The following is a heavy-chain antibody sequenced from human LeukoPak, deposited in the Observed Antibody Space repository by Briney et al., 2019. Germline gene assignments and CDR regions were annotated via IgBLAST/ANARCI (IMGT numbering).Heavy chain of an antibody. Sequence: GGSLGLSCAASGFTFSTYSMNWVRQAPGKGLEWLSYISSDSNTIYYADSVKGRFTISRDNTENSLYLQMNSLRAEDTAVYYCARPGYCRGGSCLGCFDPWGQGTLVTVSS. J-gene: IGHJ5*02. CDR3: ARPGYCRGGSCLGCFDP. CDR2: ISSDSNTI. D-gene: IGHD2-15*01. V-gene: IGHV3-48*01. CDR1: GFTFSTYS.